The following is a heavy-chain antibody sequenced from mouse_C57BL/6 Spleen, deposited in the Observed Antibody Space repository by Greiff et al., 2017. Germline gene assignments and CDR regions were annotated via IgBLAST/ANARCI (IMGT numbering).Heavy chain of an antibody. CDR3: ARGYSNYVYAMDY. D-gene: IGHD2-5*01. CDR2: IYPGSGST. V-gene: IGHV1-55*01. CDR1: GYTFTSYW. J-gene: IGHJ4*01. Sequence: VQLQESGAELVKPGASVKMSCKASGYTFTSYWITWVKQRPGQGLEWIGDIYPGSGSTNYNEKFKSKATLTVDTSSSTAYMQLSSLTSEDSAVYYCARGYSNYVYAMDYWGQGTSVTVSS.